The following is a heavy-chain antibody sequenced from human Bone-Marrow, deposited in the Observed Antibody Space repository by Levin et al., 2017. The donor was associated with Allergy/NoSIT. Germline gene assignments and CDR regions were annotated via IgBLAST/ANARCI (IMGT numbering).Heavy chain of an antibody. D-gene: IGHD1-1*01. CDR2: IDQDEGQK. CDR1: GFIFSMYW. V-gene: IGHV3-7*03. CDR3: SRGLDHLDV. J-gene: IGHJ6*02. Sequence: GGSLRLSCTASGFIFSMYWMTWVRQVPGKGLEWVADIDQDEGQKYYVDSVKGRFSISRDNAKTSLYLQMNNLTVADTAVYFCSRGLDHLDVWGQGTTVTVSS.